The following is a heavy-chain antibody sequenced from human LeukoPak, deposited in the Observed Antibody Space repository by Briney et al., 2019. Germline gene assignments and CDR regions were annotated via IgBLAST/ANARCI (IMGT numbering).Heavy chain of an antibody. Sequence: GGSLRLSCAASGFTFSTNDMHWIRQVPGKGLEWVASISSDGNKKYYADSVKGRFTISRDNSKNTLFLQMSSLRSEDTAVYFCPKAYLSYYGAGYYFDYWGQGTLVSVSS. V-gene: IGHV3-30*15. CDR2: ISSDGNKK. D-gene: IGHD1-26*01. CDR3: PKAYLSYYGAGYYFDY. CDR1: GFTFSTND. J-gene: IGHJ4*02.